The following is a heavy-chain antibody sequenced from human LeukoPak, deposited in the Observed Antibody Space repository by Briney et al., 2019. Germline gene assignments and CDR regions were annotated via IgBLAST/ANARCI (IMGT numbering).Heavy chain of an antibody. CDR3: ARTEAAVAPFDY. J-gene: IGHJ4*02. D-gene: IGHD6-19*01. CDR1: GGSISSGGYY. Sequence: SETLSLTCTVSGGSISSGGYYWSWIRQHPGKGLEWIGYIYYSGSTYYNPSLKSRVTISVDTSKNQFSLKLSSVTAADTAVYYCARTEAAVAPFDYWGQGTLVTVSS. CDR2: IYYSGST. V-gene: IGHV4-31*03.